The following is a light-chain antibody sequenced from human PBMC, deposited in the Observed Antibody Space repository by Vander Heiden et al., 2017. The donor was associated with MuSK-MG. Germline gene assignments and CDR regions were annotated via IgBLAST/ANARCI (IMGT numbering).Light chain of an antibody. CDR1: SSNLGGGYN. J-gene: IGLJ2*01. CDR3: QSYENSLSGTVV. CDR2: GNR. Sequence: QSVLTQPPSVSGAPGQTVTISCTGDSSNLGGGYNVHWYHPPPGTAPKPLIYGNRNRHAGVPDRCAGSRSGTSAAMAITGLQPEEEADYYCQSYENSLSGTVVFGGGTKLTVL. V-gene: IGLV1-40*01.